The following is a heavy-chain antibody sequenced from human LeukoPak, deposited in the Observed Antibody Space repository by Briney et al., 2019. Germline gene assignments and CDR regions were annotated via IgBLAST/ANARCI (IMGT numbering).Heavy chain of an antibody. CDR3: AKEGLYDSGAYYLGGALDI. V-gene: IGHV3-20*04. D-gene: IGHD3-22*01. Sequence: GGSLRLSCAASGFTFDDYAMTWVRQAPGKGLEWISGINWNGDNTGYADSVKGRFTISRDNAKNSLYLQMNGLRVEDTAVYFCAKEGLYDSGAYYLGGALDIWGQGTLVTVSS. CDR1: GFTFDDYA. CDR2: INWNGDNT. J-gene: IGHJ3*02.